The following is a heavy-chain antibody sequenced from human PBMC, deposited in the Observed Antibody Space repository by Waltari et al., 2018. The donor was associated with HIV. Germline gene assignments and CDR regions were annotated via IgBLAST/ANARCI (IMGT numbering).Heavy chain of an antibody. V-gene: IGHV3-11*01. CDR3: VRQTGLGTGDA. CDR2: ISSSGTTI. Sequence: QVQLAESGGGLVKPGGSLRLSCAAYGFSFSDYYMTWIRQAPGKGLEWLSYISSSGTTIDYADSVKGRFTISRDNAKNSLHLQINSLRAEDTAMYYCVRQTGLGTGDAWGQGTMVTVS. CDR1: GFSFSDYY. J-gene: IGHJ3*01. D-gene: IGHD7-27*01.